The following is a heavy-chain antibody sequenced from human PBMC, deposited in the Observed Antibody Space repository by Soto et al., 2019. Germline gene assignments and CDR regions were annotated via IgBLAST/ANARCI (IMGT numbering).Heavy chain of an antibody. V-gene: IGHV1-46*01. CDR2: IDPSSGTT. Sequence: VASVKVSCKPSGYSFSNFYVHWVRQAPGQGLEWMGIIDPSSGTTSYTQKFQERVTMTRDTSMSIVYMELSRLRSEDTAVYYCARSHCSGGSCYLGAFDIWGQGTMVTVSS. J-gene: IGHJ3*02. CDR3: ARSHCSGGSCYLGAFDI. D-gene: IGHD2-15*01. CDR1: GYSFSNFY.